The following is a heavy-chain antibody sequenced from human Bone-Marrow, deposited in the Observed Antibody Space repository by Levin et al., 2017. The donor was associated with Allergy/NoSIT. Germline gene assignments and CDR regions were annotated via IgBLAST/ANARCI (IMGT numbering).Heavy chain of an antibody. Sequence: ASVKVSCKASGGTFSSYTISWVRQAPGQGLEWMGRIIPILGIANYAQKFQGRVTITADKSTSTAYMELSSLRSEDTAVYYCARDPWGTYYDILTATGGYYYYGMDVWGQGTTVTVSS. CDR1: GGTFSSYT. D-gene: IGHD3-9*01. CDR3: ARDPWGTYYDILTATGGYYYYGMDV. V-gene: IGHV1-69*04. CDR2: IIPILGIA. J-gene: IGHJ6*02.